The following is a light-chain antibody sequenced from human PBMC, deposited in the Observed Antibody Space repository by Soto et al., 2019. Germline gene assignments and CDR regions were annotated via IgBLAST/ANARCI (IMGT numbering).Light chain of an antibody. V-gene: IGKV3-20*01. Sequence: EIVMTQSPCTLSLSLGERATLSCRASQSVSSSYLAWYQQKPGQAPRLLIYGASSRATGIPDRFSGSGSGTDFTLTISRLEPEDFAVYYCQQYGSSPPNTFGQGTKVDIK. CDR3: QQYGSSPPNT. CDR2: GAS. CDR1: QSVSSSY. J-gene: IGKJ1*01.